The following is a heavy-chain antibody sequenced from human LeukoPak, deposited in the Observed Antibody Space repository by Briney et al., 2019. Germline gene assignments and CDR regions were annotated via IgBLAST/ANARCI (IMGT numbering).Heavy chain of an antibody. D-gene: IGHD4-17*01. CDR1: GFTFSSYA. Sequence: PGGSLRLSCAGSGFTFSSYAMHWVRQAPGKGLEWVAVISYDGSNKYYADSVKGRFTISRDNSKNTLYLQMNSLRAEDTAVYYCAKESGLYGDYPDWYFDLWGRGTLVTVSS. CDR2: ISYDGSNK. J-gene: IGHJ2*01. CDR3: AKESGLYGDYPDWYFDL. V-gene: IGHV3-30*04.